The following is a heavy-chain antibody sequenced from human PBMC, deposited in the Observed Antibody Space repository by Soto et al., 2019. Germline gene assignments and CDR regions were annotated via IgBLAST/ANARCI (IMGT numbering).Heavy chain of an antibody. CDR3: ARDSVRYCSGGSCNIRSDAFDI. CDR2: IYYSGST. D-gene: IGHD2-15*01. V-gene: IGHV4-61*01. J-gene: IGHJ3*02. CDR1: GGSISSSSYY. Sequence: SETLSLTCTVSGGSISSSSYYWGWIRQPPGKGLEWIGYIYYSGSTNYNPSLKSRVTISVDTSKNQFSLKLSSVTAADTAVYYCARDSVRYCSGGSCNIRSDAFDIWGQGTMVTV.